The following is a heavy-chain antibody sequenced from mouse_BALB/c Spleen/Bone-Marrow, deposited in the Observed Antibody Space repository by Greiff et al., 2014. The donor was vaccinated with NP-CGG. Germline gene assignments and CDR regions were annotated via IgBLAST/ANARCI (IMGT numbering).Heavy chain of an antibody. D-gene: IGHD1-1*01. CDR3: ANYYYGSHFDY. V-gene: IGHV14-3*02. CDR1: GFNIKDTY. J-gene: IGHJ2*01. Sequence: EVKLMESGAALVKPRASVKLSCAASGFNIKDTYMHWVKQRPEQGLEWIGRIDPANGNTKYDPKFQGKATITADTSSNTAYLQLSSLTSEDTAVYYCANYYYGSHFDYWGQGTTLTVSS. CDR2: IDPANGNT.